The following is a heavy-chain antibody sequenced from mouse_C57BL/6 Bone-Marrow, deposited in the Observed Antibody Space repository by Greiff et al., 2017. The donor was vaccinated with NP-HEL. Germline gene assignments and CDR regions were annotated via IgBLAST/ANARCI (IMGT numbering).Heavy chain of an antibody. J-gene: IGHJ3*01. CDR1: GYTFTSYG. Sequence: QVQLQQSGAELARPGASVKLSCKASGYTFTSYGISWVKQRTGQGLEWIGEIYPRSGNTYYNEKFKGKATLTADKSSSIAYMELRSLTSEDSAVYFCAREDFDGFAYWGQGTLVTVSA. V-gene: IGHV1-81*01. CDR2: IYPRSGNT. CDR3: AREDFDGFAY.